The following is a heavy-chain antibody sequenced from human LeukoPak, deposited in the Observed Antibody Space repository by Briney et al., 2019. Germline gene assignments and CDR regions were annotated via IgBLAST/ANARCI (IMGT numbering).Heavy chain of an antibody. J-gene: IGHJ4*02. V-gene: IGHV1-69*05. CDR1: GGTFSSYA. D-gene: IGHD6-6*01. Sequence: SVKVSCKASGGTFSSYAISWVRQAPGQGLEWVGGIIPIFGTANYAQKFQGRVTITTDGSTSTAYMELSSLRSEDTAVYYCARGGIAARGGIFDYWGQGTLVTVSS. CDR3: ARGGIAARGGIFDY. CDR2: IIPIFGTA.